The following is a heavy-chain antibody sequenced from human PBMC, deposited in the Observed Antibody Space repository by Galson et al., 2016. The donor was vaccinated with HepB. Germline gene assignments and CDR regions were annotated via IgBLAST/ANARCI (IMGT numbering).Heavy chain of an antibody. J-gene: IGHJ6*02. D-gene: IGHD3-10*01. CDR1: GYTFTTFY. CDR2: INPSGGST. V-gene: IGHV1-46*01. CDR3: ARDYYGSGTFASTERNSHKYGMDV. Sequence: SVKVSCKAIGYTFTTFYMTWVRQAPGQGLEWMGMINPSGGSTRYAQKFQGRVTMTSDTSTSTVYMELSSLRSEDTAVYYCARDYYGSGTFASTERNSHKYGMDVWGQGTTVTVSS.